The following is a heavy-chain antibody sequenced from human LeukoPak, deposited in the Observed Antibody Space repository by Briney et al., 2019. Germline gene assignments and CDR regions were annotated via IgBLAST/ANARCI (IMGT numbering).Heavy chain of an antibody. V-gene: IGHV3-7*01. CDR2: IKQDGSEK. D-gene: IGHD2-8*01. J-gene: IGHJ4*02. CDR3: ARDGVYRSSAPDY. CDR1: GFTFSSYG. Sequence: GGSLRLSCAASGFTFSSYGMHWVRQAPGKGLEWVANIKQDGSEKYYVDSVKGRFTISRDNAKNSLYLQMNSLRAEDTAVYYCARDGVYRSSAPDYWGQGTLVTVSS.